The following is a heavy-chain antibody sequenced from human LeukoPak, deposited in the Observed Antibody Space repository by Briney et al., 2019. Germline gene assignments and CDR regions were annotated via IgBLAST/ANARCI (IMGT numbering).Heavy chain of an antibody. CDR1: GGTFSSYA. CDR2: IIPIFGTA. J-gene: IGHJ4*02. D-gene: IGHD3-10*01. Sequence: GASVKVSCKASGGTFSSYAISWVRQAPGQGLEWMGGIIPIFGTANYAQKFQGRVTITADESTSTAYMELSSLRSEDTAVYYCASSIYYGSGSYLPYYFDYWGQGTLVTVSS. V-gene: IGHV1-69*13. CDR3: ASSIYYGSGSYLPYYFDY.